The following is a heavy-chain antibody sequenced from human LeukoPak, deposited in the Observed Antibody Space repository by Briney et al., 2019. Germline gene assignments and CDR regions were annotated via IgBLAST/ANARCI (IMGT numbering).Heavy chain of an antibody. D-gene: IGHD3-9*01. CDR3: ARQGRPYDILTGYYNGYCFDY. J-gene: IGHJ4*02. V-gene: IGHV4-39*01. Sequence: SETLSLTCTVSGGSISSSSYYWGWIRQPPGKGLEWIESIYYSGSTYYNPSLKSRVTISVDTSKNQFSLKLSSVTAADTAVYYCARQGRPYDILTGYYNGYCFDYWGQGTLVTVSS. CDR2: IYYSGST. CDR1: GGSISSSSYY.